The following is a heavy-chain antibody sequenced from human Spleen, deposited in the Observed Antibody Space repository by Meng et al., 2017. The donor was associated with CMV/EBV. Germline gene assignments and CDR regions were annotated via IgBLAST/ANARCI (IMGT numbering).Heavy chain of an antibody. CDR3: AGGSIAARNYYYYGMDV. Sequence: GTFSSYAISWVRQAPGQGLEWMGGIIPIFGTANYAQKCQGRVTITTDESTSTAYMELSSLRSEDTAVYYCAGGSIAARNYYYYGMDVWGQGTMVTVSS. V-gene: IGHV1-69*05. CDR1: GTFSSYA. CDR2: IIPIFGTA. J-gene: IGHJ6*02. D-gene: IGHD6-6*01.